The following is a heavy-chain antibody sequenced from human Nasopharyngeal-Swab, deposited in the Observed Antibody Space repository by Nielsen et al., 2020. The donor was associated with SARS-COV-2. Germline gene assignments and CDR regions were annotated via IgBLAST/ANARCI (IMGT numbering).Heavy chain of an antibody. J-gene: IGHJ4*02. V-gene: IGHV1-2*06. D-gene: IGHD6-13*01. CDR2: INPNSGDT. Sequence: ASVKVSCKASGYTFTDYYMHWVRQAPGQGLEWMGRINPNSGDTKYAQKFQGRVTVTRDKSINTAYVELSSLTSDDMAVYYCVRDDGDVPGITGSGPPGGFWGQGTLVTVSS. CDR1: GYTFTDYY. CDR3: VRDDGDVPGITGSGPPGGF.